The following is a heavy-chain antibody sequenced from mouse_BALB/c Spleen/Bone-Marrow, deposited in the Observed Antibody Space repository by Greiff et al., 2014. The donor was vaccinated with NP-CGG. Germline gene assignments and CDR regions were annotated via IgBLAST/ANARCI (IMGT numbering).Heavy chain of an antibody. CDR2: INPSNGGT. Sequence: VQVVESGAELVKPGASVKLSCKASGYTFTSYYMYWVKQRPGQGLEWIGEINPSNGGTNFNEKFKSRATLTVDKSSSTAYMQLSSLTSEDSAVYYCTRGRTWDFDYWGQGTTLKVSS. D-gene: IGHD4-1*01. CDR3: TRGRTWDFDY. J-gene: IGHJ2*01. V-gene: IGHV1S81*02. CDR1: GYTFTSYY.